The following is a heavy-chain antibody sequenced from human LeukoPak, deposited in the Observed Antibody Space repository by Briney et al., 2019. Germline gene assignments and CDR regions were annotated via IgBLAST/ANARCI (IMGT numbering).Heavy chain of an antibody. Sequence: ASVKVSCKASGYTFTNYEINWVGQATGQGREWMGWMKPRISNSVYAQELQGRVTMTRNTAINTAYMELNSLRVEHTVVYYCVTSICCYDPSGYYPFDYWGQGTLVTVSS. CDR3: VTSICCYDPSGYYPFDY. CDR2: MKPRISNS. J-gene: IGHJ4*02. D-gene: IGHD3-22*01. V-gene: IGHV1-8*01. CDR1: GYTFTNYE.